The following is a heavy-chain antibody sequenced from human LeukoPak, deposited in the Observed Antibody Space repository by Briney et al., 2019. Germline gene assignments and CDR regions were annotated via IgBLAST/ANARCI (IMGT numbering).Heavy chain of an antibody. CDR2: IIPIFGTA. CDR1: GCTFSSYA. D-gene: IGHD3-22*01. CDR3: ARDSSGYYYGLDY. V-gene: IGHV1-69*13. Sequence: SVKVSCEASGCTFSSYAISWVRQAPGQGLEWMGGIIPIFGTANYAQKFQGRVTITADESTSTAYMQLSSLRSEDTAVYYCARDSSGYYYGLDYWGQGTLVTVSS. J-gene: IGHJ4*02.